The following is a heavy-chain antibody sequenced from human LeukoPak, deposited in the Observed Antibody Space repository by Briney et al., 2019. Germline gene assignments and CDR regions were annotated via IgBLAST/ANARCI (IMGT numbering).Heavy chain of an antibody. Sequence: PSETLPLTCTVSGGSISSGVYYWSWIRQHPGKGLEWIGYIYYSGSTYHNPSLKSRVTISVDTSKNQFSLKLSSVTAADTAVYYCARMPGSNCGWFDPWGQGTLVTVSS. CDR2: IYYSGST. CDR1: GGSISSGVYY. CDR3: ARMPGSNCGWFDP. J-gene: IGHJ5*02. D-gene: IGHD4-11*01. V-gene: IGHV4-31*03.